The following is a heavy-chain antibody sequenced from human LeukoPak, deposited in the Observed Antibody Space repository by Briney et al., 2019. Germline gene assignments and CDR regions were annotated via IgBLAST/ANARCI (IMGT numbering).Heavy chain of an antibody. J-gene: IGHJ4*02. Sequence: PSETLSLTCTVSGGSISSGGYYWSWLRQHPGKGLEWIGCIYYSGSTYYNPSLKSRVTISVDTSKNQFSLKLSSVTAADTAVYYCARGILDSSSRYYFDYWGQGTLVTVSS. CDR3: ARGILDSSSRYYFDY. CDR2: IYYSGST. V-gene: IGHV4-31*03. CDR1: GGSISSGGYY. D-gene: IGHD6-13*01.